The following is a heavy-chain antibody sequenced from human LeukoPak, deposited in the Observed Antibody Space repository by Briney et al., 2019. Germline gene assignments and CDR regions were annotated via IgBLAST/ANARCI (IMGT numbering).Heavy chain of an antibody. Sequence: PGGSLRLSCAASGFTFSSYAMSWVRQAPGKGLEWVSAISGSGGSTYYADSVKGRFTISRDNSKNTLYLQMNSLRAEDTAVYYCAKAPRGYYGSGSLSAFDIWGQGTMVTASS. CDR3: AKAPRGYYGSGSLSAFDI. CDR2: ISGSGGST. J-gene: IGHJ3*02. CDR1: GFTFSSYA. D-gene: IGHD3-10*01. V-gene: IGHV3-23*01.